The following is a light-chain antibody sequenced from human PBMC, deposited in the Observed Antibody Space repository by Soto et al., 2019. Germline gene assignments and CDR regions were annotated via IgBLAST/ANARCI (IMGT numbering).Light chain of an antibody. CDR1: QGISSY. J-gene: IGKJ4*01. CDR3: QQLNKYPST. CDR2: GAS. Sequence: IQLTQSPSSLSSSVGDRVTITCRASQGISSYLGWYKQKPGKAPKLLIYGASTLQSGVPSRFSGSGSGTDFTLTISSLQPEDFETYYCQQLNKYPSTFGGGTKVDIK. V-gene: IGKV1-9*01.